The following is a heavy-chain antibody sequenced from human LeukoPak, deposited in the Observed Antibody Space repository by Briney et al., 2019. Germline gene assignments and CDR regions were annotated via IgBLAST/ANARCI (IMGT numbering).Heavy chain of an antibody. J-gene: IGHJ4*02. CDR2: ISSSSSYI. CDR3: ARSGLRIFWSGYYTGNGFDY. V-gene: IGHV3-21*01. Sequence: GGSLRLSCAASGFTFSSYSMNWVRQAPGKGLEWVSSISSSSSYIYYADSVKGRFTISRDNAKNSLYLQMNSLRAEDTAVYYCARSGLRIFWSGYYTGNGFDYWGQGTLVTVSS. CDR1: GFTFSSYS. D-gene: IGHD3-3*01.